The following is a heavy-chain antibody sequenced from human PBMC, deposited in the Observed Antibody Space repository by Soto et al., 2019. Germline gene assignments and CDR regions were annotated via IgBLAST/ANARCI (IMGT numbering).Heavy chain of an antibody. V-gene: IGHV4-59*08. CDR1: GGSISSYY. D-gene: IGHD2-2*01. CDR2: IYYSGST. Sequence: SETLSLTCTVSGGSISSYYWSWIRQPPGKGLEWIGYIYYSGSTKYNPSLKSRVTISVDTSKNQFSLKLSSVTAADTAVYYCGRQSCSSTSCYSWVSWFDPWGQGTLVTVSS. CDR3: GRQSCSSTSCYSWVSWFDP. J-gene: IGHJ5*02.